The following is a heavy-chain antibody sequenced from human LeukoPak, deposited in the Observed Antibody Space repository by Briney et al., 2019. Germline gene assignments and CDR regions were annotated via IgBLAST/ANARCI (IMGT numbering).Heavy chain of an antibody. CDR1: GGSISSGDYY. CDR2: IYYSGST. V-gene: IGHV4-30-4*08. J-gene: IGHJ4*02. Sequence: PSETLSLTCTVSGGSISSGDYYWSWIRQPPGKGLEWIGYIYYSGSTYYNPSLKSRVTISVDTSKNQFSLKLCSVTAADTAVYYCARALVTYYYDSSGYSGLFAYWGQGTLVTVSS. CDR3: ARALVTYYYDSSGYSGLFAY. D-gene: IGHD3-22*01.